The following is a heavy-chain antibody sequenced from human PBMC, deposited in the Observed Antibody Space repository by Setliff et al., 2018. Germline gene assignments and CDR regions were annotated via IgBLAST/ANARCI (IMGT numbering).Heavy chain of an antibody. CDR2: IDWDDDK. CDR3: ARMTSSGNFAFDI. V-gene: IGHV2-70*11. J-gene: IGHJ3*02. Sequence: SGPTLVNPTQTLTLTCTFSGFSLSTSGMCVSWIRQPPGQALEWLARIDWDDDKYYSTSLKTRLTISKDTSKNQVVLTMTNMDPVDTATYYCARMTSSGNFAFDIWGQGTKVTVSS. CDR1: GFSLSTSGMC.